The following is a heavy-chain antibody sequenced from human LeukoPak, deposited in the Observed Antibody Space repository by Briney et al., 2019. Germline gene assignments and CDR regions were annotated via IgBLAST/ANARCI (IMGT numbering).Heavy chain of an antibody. CDR2: INHSGST. D-gene: IGHD3-3*01. Sequence: PSETLSLTCAVYGGSFSGYYWSWIRQPPGKGLEWIGEINHSGSTNYNPSLKSRVTISVDTSKNQFSLKLSSVTAADTAVYYCARAGGVWFDPWGQGTLVTVSS. CDR1: GGSFSGYY. J-gene: IGHJ5*02. V-gene: IGHV4-34*01. CDR3: ARAGGVWFDP.